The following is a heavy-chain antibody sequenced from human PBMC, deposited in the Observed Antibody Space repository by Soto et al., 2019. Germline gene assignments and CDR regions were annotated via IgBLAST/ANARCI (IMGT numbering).Heavy chain of an antibody. V-gene: IGHV3-23*01. J-gene: IGHJ6*02. CDR3: AKSPSSYYYYYGLDV. CDR1: EFTFTKYA. CDR2: ISGSGDRT. Sequence: GGSLRLSCAVSEFTFTKYAMSWVRQAPGKGLEWVSGISGSGDRTYYADSVKGRFTFSRDNSKNTLYLQMNSLRAEDTAVYYCAKSPSSYYYYYGLDVWGQGTTVTVSS.